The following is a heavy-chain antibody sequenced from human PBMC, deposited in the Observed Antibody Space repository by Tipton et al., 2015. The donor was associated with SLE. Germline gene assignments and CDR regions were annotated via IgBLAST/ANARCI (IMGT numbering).Heavy chain of an antibody. CDR2: MYYSGST. Sequence: TLSLTCTVSNGSISSSPYYWGWIRQSPGKGLEWVCSMYYSGSTYYNPSLKSRVTMSVDTSRNQCSQNLTSVTAADTAVYYCARGPYYYMDVWGKGTTVTVSS. J-gene: IGHJ6*03. CDR3: ARGPYYYMDV. V-gene: IGHV4-39*07. CDR1: NGSISSSPYY.